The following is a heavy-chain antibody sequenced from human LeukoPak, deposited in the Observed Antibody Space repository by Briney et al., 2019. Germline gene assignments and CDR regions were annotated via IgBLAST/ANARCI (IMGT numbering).Heavy chain of an antibody. CDR1: GYTFTSYY. CDR2: INPSGGST. V-gene: IGHV1-46*01. D-gene: IGHD3-10*01. Sequence: SVKVSCKASGYTFTSYYMHWVRQAPGQGLEWMGIINPSGGSTSYAQKFQGRVTMTRDTSTSTVYMELSSLRSEDTAVYYCARGSLVRGVITPTHYWGQGTLVTVSS. J-gene: IGHJ4*02. CDR3: ARGSLVRGVITPTHY.